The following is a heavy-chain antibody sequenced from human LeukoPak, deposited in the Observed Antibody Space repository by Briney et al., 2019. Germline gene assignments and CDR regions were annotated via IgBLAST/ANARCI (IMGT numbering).Heavy chain of an antibody. CDR1: GFTFSSYC. CDR2: ITSSSSYI. V-gene: IGHV3-21*01. D-gene: IGHD6-19*01. J-gene: IGHJ4*02. Sequence: GGSLRLSCAASGFTFSSYCMNWVRQAPGKGLEWVSCITSSSSYIYYADSVKGRFTISRDNVKNSLYLQMNSLRAEDTAVYYCAVGHTSGWYVYWGQGTLVTVSS. CDR3: AVGHTSGWYVY.